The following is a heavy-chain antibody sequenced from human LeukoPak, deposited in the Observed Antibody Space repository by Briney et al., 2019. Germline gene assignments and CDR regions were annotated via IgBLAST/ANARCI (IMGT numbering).Heavy chain of an antibody. J-gene: IGHJ6*03. Sequence: ASVKVSCKASGYTFTGYYMHWVRQAPGQGLEWMGWINPNSGGTNYAQKFQGRVTMTRDTSISTAYMELSSLRSEDTAVYYCSRSGSYYTYYYYYYMDVWGKGTTVTISS. CDR2: INPNSGGT. CDR1: GYTFTGYY. V-gene: IGHV1-2*02. CDR3: SRSGSYYTYYYYYYMDV. D-gene: IGHD3-10*01.